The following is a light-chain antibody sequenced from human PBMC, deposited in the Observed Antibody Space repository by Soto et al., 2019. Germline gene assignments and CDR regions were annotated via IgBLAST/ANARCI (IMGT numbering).Light chain of an antibody. J-gene: IGLJ1*01. CDR1: SGDIGSYNR. CDR2: EVT. CDR3: SSYTNINTRACV. V-gene: IGLV2-14*01. Sequence: QSALTQPASVYGSPGQSITISCTGTSGDIGSYNRVSWYQQHPGKAPKLIIYEVTDRPSGVSNRFSGSKSGNTASLTISGLQAEDEAEYYCSSYTNINTRACVFGTGTKVTVL.